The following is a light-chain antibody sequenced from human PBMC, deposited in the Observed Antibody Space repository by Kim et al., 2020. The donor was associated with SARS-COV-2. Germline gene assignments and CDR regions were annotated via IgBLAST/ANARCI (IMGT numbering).Light chain of an antibody. CDR2: QDS. CDR1: KLGDKY. Sequence: GSTGQTASIPCSGDKLGDKYASWYQQKPGQSPVLVIYQDSKRPSGIPARFSGSNSGNTATLTISGTQAMDEADYYCQAWDSSTWVFGGGTQLTVL. J-gene: IGLJ3*02. CDR3: QAWDSSTWV. V-gene: IGLV3-1*01.